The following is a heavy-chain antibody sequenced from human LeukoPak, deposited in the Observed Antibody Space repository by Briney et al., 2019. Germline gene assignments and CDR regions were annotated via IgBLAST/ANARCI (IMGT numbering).Heavy chain of an antibody. V-gene: IGHV4-31*09. CDR3: AALYYYGSGSHDFDY. D-gene: IGHD3-10*01. CDR1: GGSISSGGYY. CDR2: IYYSGST. J-gene: IGHJ4*02. Sequence: SETLSLTCTVSGGSISSGGYYWSWIRQHPGKGLEWIGYIYYSGSTYYNPSLKSRVTISVDRSENQFSLKLSSVTAADTAVYYCAALYYYGSGSHDFDYWGQGTLVTVSS.